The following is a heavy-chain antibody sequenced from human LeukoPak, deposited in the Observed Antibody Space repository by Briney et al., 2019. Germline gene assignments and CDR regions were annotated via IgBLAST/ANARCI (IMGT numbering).Heavy chain of an antibody. J-gene: IGHJ3*02. D-gene: IGHD3-3*01. Sequence: SETLSLTCTVSGHSVSSGYYWAWIRQSPGKGLEWLGSISHTGGTYYSPSLRSPLTISLDTSRNQFSLTLSSVTAADTAIYYCAREWSAGDWDTFDIGGQGTLVTVSS. CDR2: ISHTGGT. V-gene: IGHV4-38-2*02. CDR3: AREWSAGDWDTFDI. CDR1: GHSVSSGYY.